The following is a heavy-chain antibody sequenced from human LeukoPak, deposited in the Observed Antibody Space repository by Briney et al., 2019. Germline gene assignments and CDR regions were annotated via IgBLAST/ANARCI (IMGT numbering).Heavy chain of an antibody. D-gene: IGHD6-19*01. V-gene: IGHV3-15*01. CDR3: TTRNFSGGWILFDY. CDR1: GFTFSNAW. CDR2: IKSKTDGGTT. Sequence: GGSLRLSCAASGFTFSNAWMSWVRQAPGKGLEWVGRIKSKTDGGTTDYAAPVKGRFTISRDDSKNTLYLQMNSLKTEDTAVYYCTTRNFSGGWILFDYWGQGTLVTVSS. J-gene: IGHJ4*02.